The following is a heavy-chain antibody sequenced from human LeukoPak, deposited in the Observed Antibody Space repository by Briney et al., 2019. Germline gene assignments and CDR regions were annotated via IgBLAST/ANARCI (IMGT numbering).Heavy chain of an antibody. CDR2: MNPNSGNT. D-gene: IGHD6-19*01. Sequence: ASVKVSCKASGYTFTSYDINWVRQATGQGLEWMGWMNPNSGNTGYAQKFQGRVTMTRNTSISTAYMELSSLRSEDTAVYYRARGGGWYGPFDYWGQGTLVTVSS. CDR1: GYTFTSYD. V-gene: IGHV1-8*01. CDR3: ARGGGWYGPFDY. J-gene: IGHJ4*02.